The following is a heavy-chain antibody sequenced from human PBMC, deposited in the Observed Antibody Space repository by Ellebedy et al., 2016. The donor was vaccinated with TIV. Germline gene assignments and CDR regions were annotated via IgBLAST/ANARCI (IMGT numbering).Heavy chain of an antibody. D-gene: IGHD2-2*02. V-gene: IGHV1-69*13. CDR2: IIPIFGTA. Sequence: SVKVSXKASGGTFSSYAISWVRQAPGQGLEWMGGIIPIFGTANYAQKFQGRVTITADESTSTAYMELSSLRSEDTAVYYCGCCYTDYYYYMDVWGKGTTVTVSS. J-gene: IGHJ6*03. CDR3: GCCYTDYYYYMDV. CDR1: GGTFSSYA.